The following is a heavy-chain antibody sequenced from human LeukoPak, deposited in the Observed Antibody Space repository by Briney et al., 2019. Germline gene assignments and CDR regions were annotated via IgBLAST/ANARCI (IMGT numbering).Heavy chain of an antibody. CDR2: ISGSGGST. V-gene: IGHV3-23*01. J-gene: IGHJ4*02. Sequence: PGGSLRLSCAASGFTFTSYAMSWVRQAPGKGLEWVSAISGSGGSTYYADSVKGRFTISRDNSKNTLYLQMNSLRAEDTAVYYCAKDHRAGSLWYFDYWGQGTLVTVSS. CDR1: GFTFTSYA. D-gene: IGHD1-26*01. CDR3: AKDHRAGSLWYFDY.